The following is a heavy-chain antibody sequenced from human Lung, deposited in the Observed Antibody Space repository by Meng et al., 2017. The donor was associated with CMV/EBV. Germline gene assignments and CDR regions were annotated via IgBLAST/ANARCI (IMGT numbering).Heavy chain of an antibody. Sequence: QVRLQESGPGLVKPSQPLSLTCTVSGGSISSGDYYWSWIRQPPGKGLEWIGYIYYSGSTYYNPSLKSRVTISVDTSKNQFSLKLSSVTAADTAVYYCARALDTAMVTFDYWGQGTLVTVSS. V-gene: IGHV4-30-4*08. D-gene: IGHD5-18*01. CDR3: ARALDTAMVTFDY. CDR1: GGSISSGDYY. J-gene: IGHJ4*02. CDR2: IYYSGST.